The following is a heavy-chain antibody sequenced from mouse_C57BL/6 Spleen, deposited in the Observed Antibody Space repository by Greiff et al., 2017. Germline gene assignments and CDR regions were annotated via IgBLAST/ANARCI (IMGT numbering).Heavy chain of an antibody. V-gene: IGHV1-80*01. CDR1: GYAFSSYW. Sequence: VQGVESGAELVKPGASVKISCKASGYAFSSYWMNWVKQRPGKGLEWIGQIYPGDGDTNYNGKFKGKATLTADKSSSTAYMQLSSLTSEDSAVYFCARRVGLRYFDVWGTGTTVTVSS. J-gene: IGHJ1*03. CDR2: IYPGDGDT. D-gene: IGHD2-4*01. CDR3: ARRVGLRYFDV.